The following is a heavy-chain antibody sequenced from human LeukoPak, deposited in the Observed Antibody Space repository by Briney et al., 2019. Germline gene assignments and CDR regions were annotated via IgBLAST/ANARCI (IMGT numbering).Heavy chain of an antibody. CDR1: GGSISSSSYY. CDR3: ARERTMVRGMSWLDP. V-gene: IGHV4-39*07. J-gene: IGHJ5*02. Sequence: KPSETLSLTCTVSGGSISSSSYYWGWIRQPPGKGLEWIGSIYYSGSTYYNPSLKSRVTISVDTSKNQFSLKLSSVTAADTAVYYCARERTMVRGMSWLDPWGQGTLVTVSS. D-gene: IGHD3-10*01. CDR2: IYYSGST.